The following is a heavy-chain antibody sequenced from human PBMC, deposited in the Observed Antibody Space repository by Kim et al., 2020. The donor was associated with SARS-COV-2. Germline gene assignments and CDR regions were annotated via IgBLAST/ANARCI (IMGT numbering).Heavy chain of an antibody. V-gene: IGHV1-2*02. CDR3: ARDLRIAVAGKGY. D-gene: IGHD6-19*01. J-gene: IGHJ4*02. Sequence: AQKFQGRVTMTRDTSISTAYMELSRLRSDDTAVYYCARDLRIAVAGKGYWGQGTLVTVSS.